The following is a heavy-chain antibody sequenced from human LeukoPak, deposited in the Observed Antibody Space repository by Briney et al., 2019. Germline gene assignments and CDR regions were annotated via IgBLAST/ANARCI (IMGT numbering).Heavy chain of an antibody. Sequence: GGSLRLSCAASGFTFSSYAMSWVRQAPGKGLEWVSAISGSGGSTYYADSVKGRFTISRDNSKNTPYLQMNSLRAKDTAVYYCAKGFDYYDSSGFDPWGQGTLVTVSS. D-gene: IGHD3-22*01. CDR3: AKGFDYYDSSGFDP. V-gene: IGHV3-23*01. CDR1: GFTFSSYA. J-gene: IGHJ5*02. CDR2: ISGSGGST.